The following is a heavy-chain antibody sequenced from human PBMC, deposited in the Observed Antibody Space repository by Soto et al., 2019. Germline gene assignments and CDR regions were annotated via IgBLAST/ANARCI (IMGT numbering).Heavy chain of an antibody. CDR1: GFTVSSSY. CDR3: ARWGIVEVPHYYGMDV. CDR2: LFSGGST. D-gene: IGHD3-16*01. J-gene: IGHJ6*02. V-gene: IGHV3-66*01. Sequence: GGSLRLSCAASGFTVSSSYMSWVRQAPGKGLEWVSVLFSGGSTYYADSVKGRFTISRDNSKNMLYLQMNSLRGEDTAVYYCARWGIVEVPHYYGMDVWGQGTTVTVSS.